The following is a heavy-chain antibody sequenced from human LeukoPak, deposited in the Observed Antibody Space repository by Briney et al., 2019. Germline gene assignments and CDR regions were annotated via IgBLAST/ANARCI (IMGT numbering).Heavy chain of an antibody. D-gene: IGHD4-23*01. V-gene: IGHV3-48*01. Sequence: GGSLRLSCAAYGFTFSSYSMNWVRQAPGKGLEWVSYISSSSSTIYYADSVKGRFTISRDNAKNSLYLQMNSLRAEDTAVYYCASSERWGAFDIWGQGTMVTVSP. CDR1: GFTFSSYS. CDR2: ISSSSSTI. J-gene: IGHJ3*02. CDR3: ASSERWGAFDI.